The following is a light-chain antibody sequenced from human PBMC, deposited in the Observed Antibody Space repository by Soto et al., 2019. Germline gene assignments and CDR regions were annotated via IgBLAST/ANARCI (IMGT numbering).Light chain of an antibody. Sequence: QPVLTQSPSASASLGASVKLTCTLSSGHSNYAIAWHQQQPEKGPRYLMKLNRDGSHSKGDGIPNRFSGSSSGAERYLTIPSLQSEDEADYYCQTWGTGIVILGGGTQLTVL. CDR2: LNRDGSH. CDR3: QTWGTGIVI. CDR1: SGHSNYA. J-gene: IGLJ2*01. V-gene: IGLV4-69*01.